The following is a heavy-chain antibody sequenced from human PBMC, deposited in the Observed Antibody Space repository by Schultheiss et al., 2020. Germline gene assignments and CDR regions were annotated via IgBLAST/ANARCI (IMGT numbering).Heavy chain of an antibody. CDR3: AKASRSGSAYDY. V-gene: IGHV3-23*01. Sequence: GGSLKISCAASGFTFSSSWMHWVCQAPEKGLEWVSDISGNGGSTYYADSVKGRFTISRDNSKNTLYLQMNSLRAEDTALYYCAKASRSGSAYDYWGQGTLVTVSS. CDR2: ISGNGGST. J-gene: IGHJ4*02. CDR1: GFTFSSSW. D-gene: IGHD1-26*01.